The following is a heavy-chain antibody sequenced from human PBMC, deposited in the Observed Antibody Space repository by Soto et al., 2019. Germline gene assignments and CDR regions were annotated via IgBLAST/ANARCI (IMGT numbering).Heavy chain of an antibody. CDR1: GFTFSSYA. CDR3: ARPLRGGATGTDGY. D-gene: IGHD1-1*01. V-gene: IGHV3-30-3*01. Sequence: QVQLVESGGGVVQPGRSLRLSCAASGFTFSSYAMHWVRQAPRKRLKWVAVISYDGSNKYYADSVKGRFTISRDNSKNTLYLQMNSLRAEDTAVYYCARPLRGGATGTDGYWGQGTLVTVSS. CDR2: ISYDGSNK. J-gene: IGHJ4*02.